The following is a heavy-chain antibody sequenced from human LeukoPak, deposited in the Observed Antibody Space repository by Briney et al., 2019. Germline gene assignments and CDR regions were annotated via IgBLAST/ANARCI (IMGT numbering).Heavy chain of an antibody. CDR2: LYDSNEN. Sequence: GGSLRLSCVASGFSVSANYMNWVRQAPGKGPEWVSVLYDSNENFYLAAVEGRFFISRDSPTNTLYLQMNSLRPEDTAVYYCARGLSGHSIFGSGLSDYWGRGTLVTVSS. CDR3: ARGLSGHSIFGSGLSDY. J-gene: IGHJ4*02. V-gene: IGHV3-53*05. CDR1: GFSVSANY. D-gene: IGHD3-22*01.